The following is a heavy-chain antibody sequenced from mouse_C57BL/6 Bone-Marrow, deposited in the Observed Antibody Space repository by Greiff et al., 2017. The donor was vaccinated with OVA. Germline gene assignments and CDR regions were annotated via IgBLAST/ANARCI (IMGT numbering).Heavy chain of an antibody. D-gene: IGHD1-2*01. CDR3: ATKPHYLYDMDY. J-gene: IGHJ4*01. CDR2: INPSSGYT. CDR1: GYTFTSYW. V-gene: IGHV1-7*01. Sequence: VQLQQSGAELAKPGASVKLSCKASGYTFTSYWMHWVKQRPGQGLEWIGYINPSSGYTKYNQKFKDKATLTVDKSSSTAYMQLSSLTYEDSAVYYCATKPHYLYDMDYWGQGTSVTVSS.